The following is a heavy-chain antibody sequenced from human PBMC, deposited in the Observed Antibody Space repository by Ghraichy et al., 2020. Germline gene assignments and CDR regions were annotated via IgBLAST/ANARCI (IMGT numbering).Heavy chain of an antibody. J-gene: IGHJ4*02. V-gene: IGHV3-11*01. CDR2: ISSSGDTM. Sequence: GESLNISCVASGFTFSDYYMSWIRQAPGRGLEWVSYISSSGDTMYVDSVKGRFTISRDNAKSSLYLQMNSLRAEDTAVYYCARGQSSYSYGFPIDYWGQGTLVTVSS. CDR1: GFTFSDYY. CDR3: ARGQSSYSYGFPIDY. D-gene: IGHD5-18*01.